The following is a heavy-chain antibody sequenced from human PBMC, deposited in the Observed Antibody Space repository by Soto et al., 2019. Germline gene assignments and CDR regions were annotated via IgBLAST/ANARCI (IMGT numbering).Heavy chain of an antibody. V-gene: IGHV3-30-3*01. J-gene: IGHJ4*02. CDR1: GFTFSSYA. CDR2: ISYDGSNK. D-gene: IGHD3-22*01. CDR3: ASMYYYDSSGYYPFDY. Sequence: GGSLRLSCAASGFTFSSYAMHWVRQAPGKGLEWVAVISYDGSNKYYADSVKGRFTISRDNSKNTLYLQMNSLRAEDTAVYYCASMYYYDSSGYYPFDYWGQGTLVTVSS.